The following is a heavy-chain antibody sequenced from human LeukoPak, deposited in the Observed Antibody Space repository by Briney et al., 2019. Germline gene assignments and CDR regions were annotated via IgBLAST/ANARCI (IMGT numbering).Heavy chain of an antibody. D-gene: IGHD6-6*01. CDR2: ISSSSSTI. V-gene: IGHV3-48*01. CDR1: GFTFSSYS. Sequence: GGSLRLSCAASGFTFSSYSMNWVRQAPGKGLGWVSYISSSSSTIYYADSVKGRFTISRDNAKNSLYLQMNSLRAEDTAVYYCARDSDPLVDYWGQGTPVTVSS. CDR3: ARDSDPLVDY. J-gene: IGHJ4*02.